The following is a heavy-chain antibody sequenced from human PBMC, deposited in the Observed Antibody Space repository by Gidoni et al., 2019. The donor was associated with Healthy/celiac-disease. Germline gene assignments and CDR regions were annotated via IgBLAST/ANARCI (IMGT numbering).Heavy chain of an antibody. CDR2: INHSGST. CDR3: ARGRRYDFWSGYIPSRYFDY. V-gene: IGHV4-34*01. CDR1: VGSFSGYY. J-gene: IGHJ4*02. Sequence: QVQLQQWGAGLLKPSETLSLTCAVDVGSFSGYYWSWIRQPPGKGLEWIGEINHSGSTNYNPSLKSRVTISVDTSKNQFSLKLSSVTAADTAVYYCARGRRYDFWSGYIPSRYFDYWGQGTLVTVSS. D-gene: IGHD3-3*01.